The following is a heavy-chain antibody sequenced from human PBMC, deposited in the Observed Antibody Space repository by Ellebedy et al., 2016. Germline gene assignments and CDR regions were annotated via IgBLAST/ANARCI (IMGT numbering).Heavy chain of an antibody. D-gene: IGHD5-18*01. CDR3: ASWIPSGTERGFDY. Sequence: SETLSLTCAVSGDSISSANWWSWVRQPPGKGLEWIGEIYHTGTTNYNPSLKSRVTIALDKSKKQYSLNLDSVTAADTAVYYCASWIPSGTERGFDYWGQGALVTVSS. CDR1: GDSISSANW. J-gene: IGHJ4*02. V-gene: IGHV4-4*02. CDR2: IYHTGTT.